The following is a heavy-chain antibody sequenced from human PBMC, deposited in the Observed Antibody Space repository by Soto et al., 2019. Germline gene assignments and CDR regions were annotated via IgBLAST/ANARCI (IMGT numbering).Heavy chain of an antibody. D-gene: IGHD1-20*01. Sequence: QVQLVESGGGVVQPGRSLRLSCPASGFTFSSYAMHWVRQAPGKGLEWVAVISYDGSNKYYADSVKGRFTISRDNSKNTLYLQMNRRRAEDTAVYYCAREINWSKTAYYYYESMDVWGRGTTVTVSS. CDR1: GFTFSSYA. V-gene: IGHV3-30-3*01. J-gene: IGHJ6*02. CDR2: ISYDGSNK. CDR3: AREINWSKTAYYYYESMDV.